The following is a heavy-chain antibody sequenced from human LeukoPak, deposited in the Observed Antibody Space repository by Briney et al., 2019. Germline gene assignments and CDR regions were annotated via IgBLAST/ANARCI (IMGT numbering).Heavy chain of an antibody. CDR3: ARDRPIISSGWYSSWFDP. CDR2: ISAYNGNT. CDR1: GYTFTSYG. J-gene: IGHJ5*02. D-gene: IGHD6-19*01. V-gene: IGHV1-18*01. Sequence: ASVKVSCKASGYTFTSYGISWVRQAPGQGLEWMGWISAYNGNTNYAQKLQGRVTMTTDTSTSTAYMELRSLRSDDTAVYYCARDRPIISSGWYSSWFDPWGQGTLVTVSS.